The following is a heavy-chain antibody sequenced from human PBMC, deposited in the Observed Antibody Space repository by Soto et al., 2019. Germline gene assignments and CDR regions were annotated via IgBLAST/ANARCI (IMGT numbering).Heavy chain of an antibody. CDR1: GFTFSSYA. J-gene: IGHJ3*01. V-gene: IGHV3-23*01. CDR2: ISDAAGSA. CDR3: ARPYGGKIGDAPDL. D-gene: IGHD4-17*01. Sequence: GGSLRLSCVASGFTFSSYAMSWVRQVPGKGLEWVSTISDAAGSAYYVDSVKGRFTISRDNSKKTLYLQMNSLRAEDSAVYYCARPYGGKIGDAPDLWGPGTMVTV.